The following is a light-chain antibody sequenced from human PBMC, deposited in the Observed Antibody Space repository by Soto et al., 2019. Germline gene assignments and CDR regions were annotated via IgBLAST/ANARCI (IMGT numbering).Light chain of an antibody. CDR3: QSYDSSNHVV. V-gene: IGLV6-57*04. Sequence: NFMLTQPHSVSESPGKTVTISCTRSSGSLASNYVQWYQQRPGCAPTTVIYEDNQRPSGVPDRFSGSIDSSSNSVSLTISELKTEDEADYDCQSYDSSNHVVFGGGTKVTVL. CDR2: EDN. CDR1: SGSLASNY. J-gene: IGLJ2*01.